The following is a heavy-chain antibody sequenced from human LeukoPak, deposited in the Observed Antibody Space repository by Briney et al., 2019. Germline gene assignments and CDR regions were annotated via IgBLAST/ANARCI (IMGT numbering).Heavy chain of an antibody. CDR1: GYSFTSYW. CDR3: ARPCSYDSSGYYYAGFDY. V-gene: IGHV5-51*01. Sequence: GESLKISCKGSGYSFTSYWIGWVRQMPGKGLEWMGIIYPGDSDTRYSPSFQGQVTISADKSISTAYLQWSSLKASDTAMYYCARPCSYDSSGYYYAGFDYWGQGTLVTVSS. D-gene: IGHD3-22*01. CDR2: IYPGDSDT. J-gene: IGHJ4*02.